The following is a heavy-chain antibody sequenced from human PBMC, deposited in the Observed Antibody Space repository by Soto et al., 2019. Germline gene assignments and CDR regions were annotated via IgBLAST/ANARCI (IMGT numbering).Heavy chain of an antibody. V-gene: IGHV1-8*01. CDR1: GYTLTIYD. J-gene: IGHJ6*02. CDR3: SFVVRYGMDV. D-gene: IGHD2-21*01. CDR2: MNPNSGNT. Sequence: ASVKVSCKASGYTLTIYDINCVRQSTGQGLEWMGWMNPNSGNTGYAQKFQGRVTMTRNTSISTAYMELSSLRSEDTAVYYCSFVVRYGMDVWGQGTTVTVSS.